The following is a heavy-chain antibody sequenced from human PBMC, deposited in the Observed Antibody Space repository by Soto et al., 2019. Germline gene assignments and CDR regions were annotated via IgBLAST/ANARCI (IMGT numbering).Heavy chain of an antibody. Sequence: GGSLRLSCAASSSTLRNAWMTWVRQAPGKGLEWVGRIKSKTDGGTTDYADAVKGRFTISRDNAKNTLSLQMNSLRAEDTAVYYCAREIYDDYDSSGFDHWGQGTLVTVSS. CDR2: IKSKTDGGTT. V-gene: IGHV3-15*07. J-gene: IGHJ4*02. CDR1: SSTLRNAW. D-gene: IGHD3-22*01. CDR3: AREIYDDYDSSGFDH.